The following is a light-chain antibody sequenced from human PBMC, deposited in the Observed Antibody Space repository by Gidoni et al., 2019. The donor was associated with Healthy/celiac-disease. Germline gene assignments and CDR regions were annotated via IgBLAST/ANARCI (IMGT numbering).Light chain of an antibody. CDR1: QSISSY. CDR2: AAS. J-gene: IGKJ3*01. V-gene: IGKV1-39*01. CDR3: QQSYSTLIFT. Sequence: DIQMTQSPSSLSASVGDRVTIPCRASQSISSYLNWYQQKPGKAPKLLIYAASSLQSGVPSRFSGSGSGTDFTLTISSLQPEDFATYYCQQSYSTLIFTFGHGTKVDIK.